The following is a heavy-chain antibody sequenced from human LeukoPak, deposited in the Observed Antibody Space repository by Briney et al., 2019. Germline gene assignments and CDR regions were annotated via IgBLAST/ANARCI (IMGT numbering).Heavy chain of an antibody. CDR3: AKKDTYYYDSSGYYPLGY. D-gene: IGHD3-22*01. V-gene: IGHV3-64D*06. CDR2: ISSNGIRT. CDR1: GFTFVSYA. J-gene: IGHJ4*02. Sequence: PGGSLRLSCSASGFTFVSYAMHWVRQAPGKGLEYVSAISSNGIRTYYADSVKGRFTLSRDNSKNTLYLQMTSLRAEDTAVYYCAKKDTYYYDSSGYYPLGYWGQGTLVTVSS.